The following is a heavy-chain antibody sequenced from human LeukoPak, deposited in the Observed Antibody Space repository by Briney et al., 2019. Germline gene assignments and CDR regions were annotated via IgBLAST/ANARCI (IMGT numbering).Heavy chain of an antibody. V-gene: IGHV3-23*01. CDR3: ATAVRTTTYYFDS. J-gene: IGHJ4*02. Sequence: RAGGSLRLSCAASGFSFSSYAMSWVRQAPGKGLEWVSSLSGSSSIREYADSVKGRFTISRDNTKNTLDLQMDSLRAEDTATYYCATAVRTTTYYFDSWGQGTLVTVSS. D-gene: IGHD1-1*01. CDR2: LSGSSSIR. CDR1: GFSFSSYA.